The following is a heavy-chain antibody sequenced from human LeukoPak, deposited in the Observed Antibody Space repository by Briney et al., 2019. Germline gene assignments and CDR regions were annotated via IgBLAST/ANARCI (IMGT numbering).Heavy chain of an antibody. CDR1: GGSISSSSYY. Sequence: SETLSLTCTVSGGSISSSSYYWGWIRQPPGKGLEWIGSIYYSGSTNYNPSLKSRVTISVDTSKNQFSLKLSSVTAADTAVYYCAKYDYGGVDAFDIWGQGTMVTVSS. D-gene: IGHD4-23*01. V-gene: IGHV4-39*07. J-gene: IGHJ3*02. CDR3: AKYDYGGVDAFDI. CDR2: IYYSGST.